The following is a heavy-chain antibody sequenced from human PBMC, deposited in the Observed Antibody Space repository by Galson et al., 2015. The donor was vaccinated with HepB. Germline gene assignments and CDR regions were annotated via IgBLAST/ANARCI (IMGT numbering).Heavy chain of an antibody. Sequence: YLRLSCAASGFTFSSHAMSWVRQAPGKGLEWVSGISGSGGSTHCADSVKGRFTISRDNSKNTLYLQMNSLRAEDTAVYYCAKDMEWLVPIYHFDYWGQGTLLTVSS. D-gene: IGHD6-19*01. CDR3: AKDMEWLVPIYHFDY. CDR1: GFTFSSHA. J-gene: IGHJ4*02. V-gene: IGHV3-23*01. CDR2: ISGSGGST.